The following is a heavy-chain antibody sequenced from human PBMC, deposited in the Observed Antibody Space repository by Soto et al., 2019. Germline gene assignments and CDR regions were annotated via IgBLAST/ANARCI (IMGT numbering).Heavy chain of an antibody. Sequence: GGSLRLSCAASGFTFSSYAMSWVRQAPGKGLEWVSAISGSGGSTYYADSVKGRSTISRDNSKNTLYLQMNSLRAEDTAVYYCAKTPPGYSSVNYFDYWGQGTLVTVSS. CDR2: ISGSGGST. J-gene: IGHJ4*02. CDR1: GFTFSSYA. D-gene: IGHD6-19*01. CDR3: AKTPPGYSSVNYFDY. V-gene: IGHV3-23*01.